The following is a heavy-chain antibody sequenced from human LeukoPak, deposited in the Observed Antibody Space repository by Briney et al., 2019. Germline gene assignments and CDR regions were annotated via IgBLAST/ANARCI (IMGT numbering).Heavy chain of an antibody. Sequence: SETLSLTCTVSGGSISSSSYYWSWIRQPPGKGLEWIGEINHSGSTNYNPSLKSRVTISVDTSKNQFSLKLSSVTAADTAVYYCARHSIVVVPAASTHIDYWGQGTLVTVSS. D-gene: IGHD2-2*01. J-gene: IGHJ4*02. V-gene: IGHV4-39*01. CDR2: INHSGST. CDR1: GGSISSSSYY. CDR3: ARHSIVVVPAASTHIDY.